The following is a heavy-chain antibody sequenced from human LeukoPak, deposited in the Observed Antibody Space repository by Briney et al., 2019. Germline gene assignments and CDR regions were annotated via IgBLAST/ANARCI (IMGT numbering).Heavy chain of an antibody. CDR1: GYTFTGYY. CDR3: ARELRSSSPDAFDI. D-gene: IGHD6-6*01. CDR2: INPNSGGT. Sequence: GASVKVSCKASGYTFTGYYMHWVRQAPGQGLEWMGWINPNSGGTNYAQKFQGRVTMTRDTSISTAYMELSRLRSDDTAVYYCARELRSSSPDAFDIWGQGTMVTVSS. J-gene: IGHJ3*02. V-gene: IGHV1-2*02.